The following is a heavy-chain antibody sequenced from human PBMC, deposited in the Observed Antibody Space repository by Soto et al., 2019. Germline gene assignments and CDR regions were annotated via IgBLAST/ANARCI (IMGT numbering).Heavy chain of an antibody. Sequence: PSETLSLTCAVYGGSFSGYYWSWIRQPPGKGLEWIGEINHSGSTNYNPSLKSRATISVDTSKNQFSLKLSSVTAADTAVYYCASILAARSSGSDYWGQGTLVTVSS. J-gene: IGHJ4*02. CDR1: GGSFSGYY. D-gene: IGHD6-6*01. V-gene: IGHV4-34*01. CDR3: ASILAARSSGSDY. CDR2: INHSGST.